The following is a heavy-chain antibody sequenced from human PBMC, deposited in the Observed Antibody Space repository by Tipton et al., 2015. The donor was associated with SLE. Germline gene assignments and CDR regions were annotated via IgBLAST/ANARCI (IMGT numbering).Heavy chain of an antibody. Sequence: SLRLSCATSGFTCSIYALSWVRPAPGKGLEWVSAISGGGGSTYYADFVKGRFSISIDKSKKTLFLQMNSLRVDGTATYYCAKFEKTTDFYLDSWGQGTLVSVSS. CDR3: AKFEKTTDFYLDS. CDR1: GFTCSIYA. J-gene: IGHJ4*02. D-gene: IGHD1/OR15-1a*01. CDR2: ISGGGGST. V-gene: IGHV3-23*01.